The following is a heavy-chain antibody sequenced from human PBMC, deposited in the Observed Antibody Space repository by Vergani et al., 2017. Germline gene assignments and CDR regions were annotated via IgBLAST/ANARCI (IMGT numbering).Heavy chain of an antibody. V-gene: IGHV4-59*01. J-gene: IGHJ6*03. CDR1: GGSISSYY. Sequence: QVQLQESGPGLVKPSETLSLTCTVSGGSISSYYWSWIRQPPGKGLEWIGYIYYSGSTNYNPSLKSRVTISVDTSKNHFSLKLSSVTAADTAVYYCARGLNYDFWSGYYTYYYYYMDVWGKGTTVTVSS. D-gene: IGHD3-3*01. CDR2: IYYSGST. CDR3: ARGLNYDFWSGYYTYYYYYMDV.